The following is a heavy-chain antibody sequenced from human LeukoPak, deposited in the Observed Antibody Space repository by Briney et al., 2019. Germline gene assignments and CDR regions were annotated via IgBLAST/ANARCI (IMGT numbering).Heavy chain of an antibody. V-gene: IGHV1-69*06. J-gene: IGHJ4*02. CDR2: IIPIFGTA. D-gene: IGHD3-22*01. CDR1: GGTFSSYA. CDR3: ARGSYYDSSGPFGY. Sequence: GASVKVSCKASGGTFSSYAISWVRQAPGQGLEWMGGIIPIFGTANYAQKFQGRVTITADKSTSTAYMELSSLRSEDTAVYYCARGSYYDSSGPFGYWGQGTLVTVSS.